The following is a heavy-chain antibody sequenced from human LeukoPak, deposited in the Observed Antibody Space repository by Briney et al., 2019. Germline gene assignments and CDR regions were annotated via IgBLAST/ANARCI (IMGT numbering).Heavy chain of an antibody. CDR3: ARTPPGGDVDH. D-gene: IGHD3-16*01. V-gene: IGHV1-8*01. CDR1: GYTFTSYD. CDR2: ISPKSGGT. J-gene: IGHJ4*02. Sequence: ASVKVSCKASGYTFTSYDINWVRQATGQGLEWMGWISPKSGGTGYAQKFQGRITITRNTPLSTVYMEVNSLRSEDTAVYYCARTPPGGDVDHWGEGTLVTVSS.